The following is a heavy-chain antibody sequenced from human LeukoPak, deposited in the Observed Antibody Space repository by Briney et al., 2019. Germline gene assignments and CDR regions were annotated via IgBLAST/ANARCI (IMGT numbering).Heavy chain of an antibody. J-gene: IGHJ4*01. CDR3: ARHMGLGYTYFYPYFDY. D-gene: IGHD1-1*01. V-gene: IGHV3-30-3*01. CDR1: GFTFSSYA. Sequence: GRSLRLSCAASGFTFSSYAMHWVRQAPGKGLEWVAVISYDGSNKYYADSVKGRFTISRDNSKNTLYLQMNSLRAEDTAVYYCARHMGLGYTYFYPYFDYWGQGTLVTVSS. CDR2: ISYDGSNK.